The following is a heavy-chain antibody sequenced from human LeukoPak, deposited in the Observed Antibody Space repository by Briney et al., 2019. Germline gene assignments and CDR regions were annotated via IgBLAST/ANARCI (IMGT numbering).Heavy chain of an antibody. CDR3: ARAGEGGGYDSFDY. Sequence: SETQSLTCTVSGGSISSYYWSWIRQPPGKGLEWIGYIYYSGSTNYNPSLKSRVTISVDTSKNQFSLKLSSVTAADTAVYYCARAGEGGGYDSFDYWGQGTLVTVSS. CDR1: GGSISSYY. D-gene: IGHD5-12*01. J-gene: IGHJ4*02. V-gene: IGHV4-59*01. CDR2: IYYSGST.